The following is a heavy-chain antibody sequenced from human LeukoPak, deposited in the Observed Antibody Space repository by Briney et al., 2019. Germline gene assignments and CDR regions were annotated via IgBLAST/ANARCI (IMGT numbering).Heavy chain of an antibody. CDR3: ARAQSFWSGYRGYYMDV. Sequence: SEALSLTCAVYGGSFSGYYWSWIRQPPGKGLEWIGEINHSGSTNYNPSLKRRVTISVDTSKNQFSLKLSSVTAADTAVYYCARAQSFWSGYRGYYMDVWGKGTTVTVSS. V-gene: IGHV4-34*01. CDR1: GGSFSGYY. J-gene: IGHJ6*03. CDR2: INHSGST. D-gene: IGHD3-3*01.